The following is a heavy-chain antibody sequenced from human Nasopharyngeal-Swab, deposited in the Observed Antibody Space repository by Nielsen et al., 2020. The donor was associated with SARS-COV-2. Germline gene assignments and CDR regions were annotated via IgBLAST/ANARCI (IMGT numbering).Heavy chain of an antibody. V-gene: IGHV4-59*01. CDR3: ARSAYCGGDCYGRRIFDY. Sequence: RQAPGKGLAWIGYIYYSGSTNYNPSLKSRVTISVDTSKNQFSLKLSSVTAADTAVYYCARSAYCGGDCYGRRIFDYWGQGTLVTVSS. CDR2: IYYSGST. J-gene: IGHJ4*02. D-gene: IGHD2-21*02.